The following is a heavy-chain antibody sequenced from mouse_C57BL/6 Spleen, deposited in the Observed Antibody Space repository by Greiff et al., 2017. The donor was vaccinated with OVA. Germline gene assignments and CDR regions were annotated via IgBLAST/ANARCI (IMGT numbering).Heavy chain of an antibody. V-gene: IGHV10-1*01. CDR1: GFSFNTYA. CDR3: VRQGYDYDGHFDY. CDR2: IRSKSNNYAT. J-gene: IGHJ2*01. Sequence: EVKLMESGGGLVQPKGSLKLSCAASGFSFNTYAMNWVRQAPGKGLEWVARIRSKSNNYATYYADSVKDRFTISRDDSESMLYLQMNNLKTEDTAMYYCVRQGYDYDGHFDYWGQGTTLTVSS. D-gene: IGHD2-4*01.